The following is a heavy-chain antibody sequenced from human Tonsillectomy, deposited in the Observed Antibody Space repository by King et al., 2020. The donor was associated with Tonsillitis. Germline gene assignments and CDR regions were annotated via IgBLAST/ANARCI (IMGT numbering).Heavy chain of an antibody. D-gene: IGHD6-13*01. V-gene: IGHV1-18*01. CDR3: AKEASAGHFSY. CDR1: GYTSINYG. Sequence: QLVQSGTEVKKPGASVKVSCKASGYTSINYGINWVRQAPGQGLEWMGWISTYNGNTNYEQKLKGRVTMTTDTSTSKAYMELRSLSTDDTAVYYCAKEASAGHFSYWGQGTLVTVSS. J-gene: IGHJ4*02. CDR2: ISTYNGNT.